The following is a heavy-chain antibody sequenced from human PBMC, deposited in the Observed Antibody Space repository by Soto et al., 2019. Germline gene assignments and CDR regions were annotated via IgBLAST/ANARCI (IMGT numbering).Heavy chain of an antibody. D-gene: IGHD6-6*01. CDR2: INDSGDT. J-gene: IGHJ4*02. V-gene: IGHV3-23*01. CDR3: AKRVAYSSSSAYFDY. CDR1: GITFSTYG. Sequence: LILSCAASGITFSTYGMSWVRQAPGKGLEWVSSINDSGDTYYGDSVKGRFTISRDNSKNTLYLQMNSLSAEDTAVYYCAKRVAYSSSSAYFDYWAQGTLVTVSS.